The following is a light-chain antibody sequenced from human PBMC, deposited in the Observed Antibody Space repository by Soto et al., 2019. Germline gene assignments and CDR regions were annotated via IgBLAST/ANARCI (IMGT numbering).Light chain of an antibody. V-gene: IGKV3-15*01. CDR1: QSVSYY. CDR3: QQNKDWPGT. CDR2: DAS. J-gene: IGKJ1*01. Sequence: EILMTQSPATLSVSPGERVTFSCRASQSVSYYLAWYQQKPGQSPRLLIFDASTRAPGIPIRFSGRRSRTECNLTIRSLQSEDFGVYYCQQNKDWPGTFGQETKVEIK.